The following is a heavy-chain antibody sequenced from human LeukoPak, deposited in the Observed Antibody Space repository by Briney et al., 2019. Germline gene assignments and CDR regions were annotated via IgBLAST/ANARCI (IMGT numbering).Heavy chain of an antibody. Sequence: GGSLRLSCAASGFTVSSNYMSWVRQAPGKGLEWVSVIYSGGSTYYADSVKGRFTISRDNSKNTLYLQMNSLRAEDTAVYYCASSSGWLPQDYWGQGTLVTVSS. D-gene: IGHD6-19*01. V-gene: IGHV3-66*01. CDR1: GFTVSSNY. J-gene: IGHJ4*02. CDR3: ASSSGWLPQDY. CDR2: IYSGGST.